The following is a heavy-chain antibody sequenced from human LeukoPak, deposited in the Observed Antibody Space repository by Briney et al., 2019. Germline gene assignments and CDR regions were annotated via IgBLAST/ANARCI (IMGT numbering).Heavy chain of an antibody. CDR1: GYTFTTYA. CDR2: INTNTGNP. D-gene: IGHD3-22*01. Sequence: ASVKVSCKASGYTFTTYAMNWVRQAPGQGLEWMGWINTNTGNPTYAQGFTGRFVFSLDTSVSTAYLQISSLKAEDTVVYYCARVVDYYDSSGPRGWDAFDIWGQGTMVTVSS. CDR3: ARVVDYYDSSGPRGWDAFDI. J-gene: IGHJ3*02. V-gene: IGHV7-4-1*02.